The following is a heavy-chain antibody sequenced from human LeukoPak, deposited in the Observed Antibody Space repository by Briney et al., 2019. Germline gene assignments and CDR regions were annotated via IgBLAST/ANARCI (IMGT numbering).Heavy chain of an antibody. CDR1: GFTFSSYW. CDR3: AREGCSGGSCYSPAFDV. Sequence: GGSLRLSCAASGFTFSSYWMHWVRQAPGKGLVWVSRINSDESSTSYADSVKGRFTISRDNAKNTLYLQMNSLRAEDTAVYYCAREGCSGGSCYSPAFDVWGQGTMVTVSS. J-gene: IGHJ3*01. CDR2: INSDESST. D-gene: IGHD2-15*01. V-gene: IGHV3-74*01.